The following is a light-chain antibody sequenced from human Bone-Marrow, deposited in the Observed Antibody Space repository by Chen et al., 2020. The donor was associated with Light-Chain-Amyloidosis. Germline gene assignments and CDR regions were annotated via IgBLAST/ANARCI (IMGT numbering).Light chain of an antibody. V-gene: IGLV3-25*03. CDR2: RDT. CDR1: DLPTKS. J-gene: IGLJ2*01. Sequence: SYELPQPPSVSVSPGQTARITCSGDDLPTKSAYWYRQKPGQAPVLVIHRDTERPSGISERFAGTSAGTTATLTISGVQAEDEADYHCQSADSSGTYEVIVGGGTKLTVL. CDR3: QSADSSGTYEVI.